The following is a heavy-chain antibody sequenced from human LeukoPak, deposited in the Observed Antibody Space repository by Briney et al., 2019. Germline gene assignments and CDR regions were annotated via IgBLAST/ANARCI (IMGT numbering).Heavy chain of an antibody. CDR2: ISSSGSTI. CDR3: AREALRFLEWSTHAFDI. CDR1: GFTFSSYA. Sequence: GGSLRLSCAASGFTFSSYAMSWVRKAPGKGLEWVSYISSSGSTIYYADSVKGRFTISRDNAKNSLYLQMNSLRAEDTAVYYCAREALRFLEWSTHAFDIWGQGTMVTVSS. V-gene: IGHV3-48*04. D-gene: IGHD3-3*01. J-gene: IGHJ3*02.